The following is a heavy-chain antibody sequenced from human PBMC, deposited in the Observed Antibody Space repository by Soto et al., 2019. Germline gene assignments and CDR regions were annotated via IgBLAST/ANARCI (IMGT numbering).Heavy chain of an antibody. V-gene: IGHV1-69*13. CDR1: GGTFNSYA. Sequence: PAKLSCKASGGTFNSYAISWAQQATGQGLEWMGGIIPIFGTANYAQKFQGRVTITADESTSTAYMELSSLRSEDTAVYYCARYRGGYSYRDYYSVMDFLGQGTTVTVSS. J-gene: IGHJ6*02. D-gene: IGHD5-18*01. CDR3: ARYRGGYSYRDYYSVMDF. CDR2: IIPIFGTA.